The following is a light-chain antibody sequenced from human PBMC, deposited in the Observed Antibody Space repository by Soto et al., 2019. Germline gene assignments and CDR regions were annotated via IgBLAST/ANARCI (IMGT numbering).Light chain of an antibody. V-gene: IGKV1-33*01. CDR2: EAS. Sequence: DIPMTQSPSPLSASVGDRVTISCQASQDIRNYLNWYQQKPGKPPKLLIFEASTLETGVPSRFSGSGSGTEFTVTISSLEPEDIATYYCQQYSTLPITFGQGTRLETK. CDR3: QQYSTLPIT. CDR1: QDIRNY. J-gene: IGKJ5*01.